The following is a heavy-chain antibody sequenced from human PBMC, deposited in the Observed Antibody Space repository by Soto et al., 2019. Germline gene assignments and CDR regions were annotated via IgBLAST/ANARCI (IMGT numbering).Heavy chain of an antibody. V-gene: IGHV4-31*03. CDR1: GGSISSGGYY. CDR2: IYYSGST. CDR3: ARDRWFGELLYGMDV. J-gene: IGHJ6*02. D-gene: IGHD3-10*01. Sequence: QVQLQESGPGLVKPSQTLSLTCTVSGGSISSGGYYWSWIRQHPGKGLEWIGYIYYSGSTYYNPSLKSRVTISVDTSKNQFSLKLSSVTAADTAVYYCARDRWFGELLYGMDVWGRGTTVTVSS.